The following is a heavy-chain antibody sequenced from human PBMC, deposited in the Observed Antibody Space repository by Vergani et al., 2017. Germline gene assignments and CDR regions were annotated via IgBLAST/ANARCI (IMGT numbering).Heavy chain of an antibody. CDR1: GYTFTGYY. CDR3: ARDQGPPSVRGGWWFDP. J-gene: IGHJ5*02. D-gene: IGHD3-10*02. V-gene: IGHV1-2*02. CDR2: INPNSGGT. Sequence: QVQLVQSGAEVKKPGASVKVSCKASGYTFTGYYMHWVRQAPGQGLEWMGWINPNSGGTNYAQKFQGRVTMTRDTSISTAYMELSRLRSDDTGVYYCARDQGPPSVRGGWWFDPWGQGTLVTVSS.